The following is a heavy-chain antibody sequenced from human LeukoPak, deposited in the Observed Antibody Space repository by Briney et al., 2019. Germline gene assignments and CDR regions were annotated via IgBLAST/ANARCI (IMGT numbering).Heavy chain of an antibody. CDR3: ARDPYCSGGSCPDY. CDR1: GFIFSDYA. CDR2: ISSSSSYI. J-gene: IGHJ4*02. V-gene: IGHV3-21*01. Sequence: PGGSLRLSCAASGFIFSDYAINWVRQAPGKGLEWVSSISSSSSYIYYADSVKGRFTISRDNAKNSLYLQMNSLRAEDTAVYYCARDPYCSGGSCPDYWGQGTLVTVSS. D-gene: IGHD2-15*01.